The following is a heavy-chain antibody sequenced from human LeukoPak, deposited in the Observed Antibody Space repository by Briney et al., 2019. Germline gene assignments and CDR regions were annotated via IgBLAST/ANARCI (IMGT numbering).Heavy chain of an antibody. J-gene: IGHJ1*01. V-gene: IGHV1-18*01. CDR2: ISAYNGNT. D-gene: IGHD6-13*01. CDR1: GYTFTSYG. Sequence: ASVKVSCKASGYTFTSYGISWVRQAPGQGLEWMGWISAYNGNTNYAQKLQGRVTMTTDTSTSTAYMELRSLRSDDTAVYYCAKDSSSWPVGSEYFQHWGQGTLVTVSS. CDR3: AKDSSSWPVGSEYFQH.